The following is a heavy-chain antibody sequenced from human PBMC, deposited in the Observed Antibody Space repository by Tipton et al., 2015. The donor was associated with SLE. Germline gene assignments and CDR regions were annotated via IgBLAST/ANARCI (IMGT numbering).Heavy chain of an antibody. CDR1: GGSISSSSYY. J-gene: IGHJ3*02. CDR2: IYYSGST. Sequence: TLSLTCTVSGGSISSSSYYWGWIRQPPGKGLEWIGSIYYSGSTYYNPSLKSRVTISVDTSKNQFSLKLSSVTAADTAVYYCARHSPGNSSGWHPRPGAFDIWGQGTMVTVSS. V-gene: IGHV4-39*01. D-gene: IGHD6-19*01. CDR3: ARHSPGNSSGWHPRPGAFDI.